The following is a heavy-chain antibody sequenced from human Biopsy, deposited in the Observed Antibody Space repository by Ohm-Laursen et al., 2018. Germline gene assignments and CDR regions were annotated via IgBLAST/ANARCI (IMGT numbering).Heavy chain of an antibody. CDR1: GDSISTYY. CDR3: ARDRGYYSDRTVPGYFDL. CDR2: IYYTGNT. Sequence: SDTLSLTCTVSGDSISTYYWSWFRQPPGKGLQWIGYIYYTGNTDYNPSLQSRVTISVDTSKNHFSLRLRSMTPADTAMYYCARDRGYYSDRTVPGYFDLWGRGTLVTVSS. J-gene: IGHJ2*01. D-gene: IGHD3-22*01. V-gene: IGHV4-59*01.